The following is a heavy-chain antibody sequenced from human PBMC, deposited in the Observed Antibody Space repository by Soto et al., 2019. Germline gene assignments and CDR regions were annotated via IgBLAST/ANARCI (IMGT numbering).Heavy chain of an antibody. J-gene: IGHJ6*02. CDR3: AKGGGGPMTYYYYGMDV. CDR2: ISYDGSNK. CDR1: GFTFSSYG. D-gene: IGHD3-22*01. V-gene: IGHV3-30*18. Sequence: GSLRLSCAASGFTFSSYGMHWVRQAPGKGLEWVAVISYDGSNKYYADSVKGRFTISRDNSKNTLYLQMNSLRAEDTAVYYCAKGGGGPMTYYYYGMDVWGQGTTVTVSS.